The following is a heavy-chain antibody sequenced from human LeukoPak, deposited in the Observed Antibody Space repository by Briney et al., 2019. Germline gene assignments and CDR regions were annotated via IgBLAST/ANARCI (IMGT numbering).Heavy chain of an antibody. CDR1: GQSVSDNFNGYF. J-gene: IGHJ3*01. V-gene: IGHV4-34*01. CDR3: AAYSTGLYRGFHV. Sequence: PSETLSLSCAVSGQSVSDNFNGYFWSWIRQPPGKGPEWIGDISHRDVPKYSPSLQSRVIISLDKSNNQVSMKLRSVTAADTAVYYCAAYSTGLYRGFHVWGQGTSVVVSS. D-gene: IGHD6-25*01. CDR2: ISHRDVP.